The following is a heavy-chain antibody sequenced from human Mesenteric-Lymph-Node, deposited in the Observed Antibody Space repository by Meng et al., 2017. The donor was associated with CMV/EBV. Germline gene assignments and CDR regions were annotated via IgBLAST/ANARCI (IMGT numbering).Heavy chain of an antibody. J-gene: IGHJ3*01. CDR1: GGSFSTYY. Sequence: SETLSLTCAVYGGSFSTYYWNWIRQPPGKGLEWIGEINHSGSTNYNPSLKSRVAISVDTSKNQFSLKLSSVTAADTAVYYCARQGSGPTQWTFDVWGQGTMVTVSS. D-gene: IGHD2-15*01. CDR2: INHSGST. V-gene: IGHV4-34*01. CDR3: ARQGSGPTQWTFDV.